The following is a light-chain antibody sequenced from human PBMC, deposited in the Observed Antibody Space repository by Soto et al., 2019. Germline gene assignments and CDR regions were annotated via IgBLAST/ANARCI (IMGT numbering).Light chain of an antibody. J-gene: IGKJ1*01. Sequence: DIQMTQSPATLSASVGDRVTITCRASQSISSWLAWYQQKPGKVPKLLIDDASSLESGVPSRFSGSGSGTEFTLPMSSVQPDDFATYYCQQDNTYPWTFGQGTKVEIK. CDR3: QQDNTYPWT. CDR2: DAS. CDR1: QSISSW. V-gene: IGKV1-5*01.